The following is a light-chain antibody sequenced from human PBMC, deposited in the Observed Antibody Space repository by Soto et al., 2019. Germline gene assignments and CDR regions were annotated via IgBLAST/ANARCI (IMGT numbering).Light chain of an antibody. CDR3: QQYNNWPRT. J-gene: IGKJ2*01. CDR2: GAS. Sequence: EIVMTQSPAALSVSPGERATLSCRARQSVSSNFAWYQQKPGQAPRLLIYGASTRATVIPARFSGSGSGIEFTLTISSLQSEDFAVYYCQQYNNWPRTFGQGTKLEIK. V-gene: IGKV3-15*01. CDR1: QSVSSN.